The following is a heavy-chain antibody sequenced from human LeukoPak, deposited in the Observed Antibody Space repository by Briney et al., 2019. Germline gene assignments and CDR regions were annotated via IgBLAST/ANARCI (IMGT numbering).Heavy chain of an antibody. CDR1: GFTFSDYS. Sequence: GGSLRLSCAPSGFTFSDYSMNWVRQAPGKGLEWVASISTVSIYTFYADSVKGRFTISRDNVRNSLYLQMSSLGAEDTAVYYCARDGSGFYLYNYMDVWGKGTTVTVSS. CDR2: ISTVSIYT. CDR3: ARDGSGFYLYNYMDV. J-gene: IGHJ6*03. V-gene: IGHV3-21*01. D-gene: IGHD1-14*01.